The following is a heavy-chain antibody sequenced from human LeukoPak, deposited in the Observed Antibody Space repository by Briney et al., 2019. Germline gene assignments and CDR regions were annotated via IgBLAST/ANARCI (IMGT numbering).Heavy chain of an antibody. CDR3: AGGYRAYDYLDY. CDR2: IYIGGTT. Sequence: PGGSLRLSCTASGFTFSNAWMSWVRQAPGKGLEWVSVIYIGGTTYYTDSVKGRFIISRDNSKNTVYLQMNSLRAEDTAVYYCAGGYRAYDYLDYWGQGTLVTVSS. D-gene: IGHD5-12*01. CDR1: GFTFSNAW. V-gene: IGHV3-66*01. J-gene: IGHJ4*02.